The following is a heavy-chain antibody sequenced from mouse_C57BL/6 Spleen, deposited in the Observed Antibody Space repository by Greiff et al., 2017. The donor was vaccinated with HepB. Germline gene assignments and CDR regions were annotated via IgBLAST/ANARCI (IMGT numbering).Heavy chain of an antibody. CDR2: ISNGGGST. V-gene: IGHV5-12*01. Sequence: EVKVVESGGGLVQPGGSLKLSCAASGFTFSDYYMYWVRQTPEKRLEWVAYISNGGGSTYYPDTVKGRFTISRDNAKNTLYLQMSRLKSEDTAMYYCARNSRGYAMDYWGQGTSVTVSS. J-gene: IGHJ4*01. CDR3: ARNSRGYAMDY. CDR1: GFTFSDYY.